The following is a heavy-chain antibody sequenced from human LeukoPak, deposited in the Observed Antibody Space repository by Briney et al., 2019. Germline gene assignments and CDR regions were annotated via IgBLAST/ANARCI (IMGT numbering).Heavy chain of an antibody. V-gene: IGHV3-23*01. Sequence: GGSLRLSCAASGFAFSNFAMSWVRQAPGKGLEWVSAMSGSGYYTYYVESVKGRFTISRDNSKNTLYLHMNSLGADDTAVYYCAKMEGQRLYDYCMDVWGRGTTVTVSS. CDR2: MSGSGYYT. CDR3: AKMEGQRLYDYCMDV. J-gene: IGHJ6*03. CDR1: GFAFSNFA. D-gene: IGHD3-3*01.